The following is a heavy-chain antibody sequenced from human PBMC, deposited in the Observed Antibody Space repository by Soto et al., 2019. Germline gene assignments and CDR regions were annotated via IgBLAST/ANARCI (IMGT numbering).Heavy chain of an antibody. J-gene: IGHJ4*02. CDR3: AREFWPGITLIVVGPDY. CDR2: ISYDGNNK. Sequence: GGSLRLSCAASGFTFRDYAMHWVRQAPGKGLEWVAVISYDGNNKYYADSVKGRFTISRDNSKNTLYLQMNSLRAEDTALYYCAREFWPGITLIVVGPDYWGQGTLVTVSS. V-gene: IGHV3-30-3*01. CDR1: GFTFRDYA. D-gene: IGHD3-22*01.